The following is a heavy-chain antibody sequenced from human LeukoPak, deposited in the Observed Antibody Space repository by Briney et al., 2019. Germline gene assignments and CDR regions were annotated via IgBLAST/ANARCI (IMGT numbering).Heavy chain of an antibody. CDR3: ARGSQEPYSGYDYCAA. J-gene: IGHJ5*02. D-gene: IGHD5-12*01. V-gene: IGHV4-39*07. CDR2: IYYSGST. Sequence: QSSETLSLTCTVSGGSISSSSYYWGWIRQPPGKGLEWIGSIYYSGSTYYNPSLKSRVTISVDTSKNQFSLKLSSVTAADTAVYYCARGSQEPYSGYDYCAAWGQGTLVTVSS. CDR1: GGSISSSSYY.